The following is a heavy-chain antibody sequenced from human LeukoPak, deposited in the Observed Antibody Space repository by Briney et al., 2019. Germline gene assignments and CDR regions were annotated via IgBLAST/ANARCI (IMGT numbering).Heavy chain of an antibody. CDR3: ARPSTPATRSGYGF. CDR1: GGTFSSYA. J-gene: IGHJ4*02. V-gene: IGHV1-69*13. D-gene: IGHD3-3*01. Sequence: GASVKVSCKASGGTFSSYAITWVRQAPGQGLEWMGGIIPIFGTSNYAQKFQGRVTITADESTSTAYMEMSSLTSEDTAVYYCARPSTPATRSGYGFWGQGTLVIVSS. CDR2: IIPIFGTS.